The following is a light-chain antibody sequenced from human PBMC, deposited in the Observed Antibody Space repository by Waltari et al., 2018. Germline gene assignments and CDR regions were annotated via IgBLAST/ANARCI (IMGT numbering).Light chain of an antibody. Sequence: FMLTQPHSVSESPGKTVTISCTRSSGNIASNYVQWYQQRPGGAPTTIIYEDTQRPSGVPDRFSCSIDSSSNSASLTISGLITEDEADYYCQSYDLNSRVVFGGRTKLTVL. CDR1: SGNIASNY. CDR2: EDT. J-gene: IGLJ2*01. CDR3: QSYDLNSRVV. V-gene: IGLV6-57*03.